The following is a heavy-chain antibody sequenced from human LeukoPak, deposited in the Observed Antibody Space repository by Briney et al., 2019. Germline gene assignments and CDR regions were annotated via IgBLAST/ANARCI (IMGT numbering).Heavy chain of an antibody. J-gene: IGHJ2*01. CDR3: ARAGTYGYYWYFDL. Sequence: SQTLSLTCAISGDSVSSNSATWNWISPSPSRGLEWLGRTYYRSKWYNDYAVSVKSRITINPDTSKNQFSLQLNSVNPEDTAVYYCARAGTYGYYWYFDLWGRGILVTVSS. V-gene: IGHV6-1*01. CDR2: TYYRSKWYN. D-gene: IGHD5-18*01. CDR1: GDSVSSNSAT.